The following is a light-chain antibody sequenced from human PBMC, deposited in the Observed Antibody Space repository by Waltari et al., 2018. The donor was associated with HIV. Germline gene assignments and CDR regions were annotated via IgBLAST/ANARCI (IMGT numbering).Light chain of an antibody. V-gene: IGKV1-39*01. Sequence: DIQLTQSPASLSASLGDRVVITCRASQAISSYLNWYQQKAGKAPVLLVYSASTLQTGAPPRVRGSGSGRDFTLSISDLQPEDFATYFCQQSYESPFNFGPGTK. CDR1: QAISSY. J-gene: IGKJ3*01. CDR3: QQSYESPFN. CDR2: SAS.